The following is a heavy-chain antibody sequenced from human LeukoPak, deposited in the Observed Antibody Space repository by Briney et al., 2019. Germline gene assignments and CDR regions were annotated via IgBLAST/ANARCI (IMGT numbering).Heavy chain of an antibody. Sequence: SETLSLTCAVYGGSFSGYYWSWIRQPPGKGLEWIGEINHSEITNYNPSLKSRVTISVDTSKNQFSLKLSSMTAADTAVYYCARAVTYHDVLTGYYRDYFDYWGQGILVTVSS. D-gene: IGHD3-9*01. J-gene: IGHJ4*02. CDR2: INHSEIT. V-gene: IGHV4-34*01. CDR3: ARAVTYHDVLTGYYRDYFDY. CDR1: GGSFSGYY.